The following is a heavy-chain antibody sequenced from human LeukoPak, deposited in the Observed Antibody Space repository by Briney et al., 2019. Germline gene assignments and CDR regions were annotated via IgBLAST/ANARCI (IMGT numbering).Heavy chain of an antibody. D-gene: IGHD6-13*01. CDR1: GFTFSSYA. Sequence: PGGSLRLSCAASGFTFSSYAMSWVRQAPGKGLEWVSVISGSGGSTYYADSVKGRSTIFRDNSKNTLYLQINSLRAEDTALYYCAKDLDGQQLVPDAFDIWGQGTMVTVSS. CDR2: ISGSGGST. CDR3: AKDLDGQQLVPDAFDI. J-gene: IGHJ3*02. V-gene: IGHV3-23*01.